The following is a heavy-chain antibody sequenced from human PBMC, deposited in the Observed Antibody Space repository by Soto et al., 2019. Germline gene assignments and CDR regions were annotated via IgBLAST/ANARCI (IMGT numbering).Heavy chain of an antibody. CDR1: GFTFSSYG. CDR2: IWYDGSNK. V-gene: IGHV3-33*01. CDR3: ARDRLVDTASLDY. Sequence: QVQLVESGGGVVQPGRSLRLSCAASGFTFSSYGMHWVRQAPGKGLEWVAVIWYDGSNKYYADSVKGRFTISRDNSKNTLYLQMNMLRAEDTAVYYCARDRLVDTASLDYWGQGTLVTVSS. D-gene: IGHD5-18*01. J-gene: IGHJ4*02.